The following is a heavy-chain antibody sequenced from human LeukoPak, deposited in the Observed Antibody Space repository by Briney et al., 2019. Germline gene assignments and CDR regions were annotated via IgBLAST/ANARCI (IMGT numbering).Heavy chain of an antibody. Sequence: GGSLRLSCTVSGLTFSSSWMDWVRQAPGKGLEWVASINPEGSEKYSADSVKGRFTISRDNAKNSLYLQMDSLRVEDTAFYYCARDLAYSRLDYWGQGMLVTVSS. CDR1: GLTFSSSW. J-gene: IGHJ4*02. CDR3: ARDLAYSRLDY. V-gene: IGHV3-7*01. CDR2: INPEGSEK. D-gene: IGHD5-18*01.